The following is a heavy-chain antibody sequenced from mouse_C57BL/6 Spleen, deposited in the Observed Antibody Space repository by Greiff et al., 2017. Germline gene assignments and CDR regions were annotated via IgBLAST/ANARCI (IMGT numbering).Heavy chain of an antibody. D-gene: IGHD4-1*01. J-gene: IGHJ2*01. CDR3: TRAKWVTGTYYFDY. V-gene: IGHV1-15*01. CDR2: IDPETGGT. CDR1: GYTFTDYE. Sequence: QVQLQQSGAELVRPGASVTLSCKASGYTFTDYEMHWVKQTPVHGLGWIGAIDPETGGTAYNQKFKGKAILTADKSSSTAYMELRSLTSEDSAVFYCTRAKWVTGTYYFDYWGQGTTLTVSS.